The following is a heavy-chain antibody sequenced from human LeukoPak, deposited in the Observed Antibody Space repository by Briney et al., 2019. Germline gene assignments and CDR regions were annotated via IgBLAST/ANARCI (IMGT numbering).Heavy chain of an antibody. Sequence: GGSLRLSCAASGFTFSSYAMSWVRQAPGKGLEWVSAISGSGGSTYYADSVKGRFTISRDNSKNTLYLQMNSLRAEDTAVYYCARDLTMIVGGRVGRYWGQGTLVTVSS. V-gene: IGHV3-23*01. CDR1: GFTFSSYA. D-gene: IGHD3-22*01. J-gene: IGHJ4*02. CDR3: ARDLTMIVGGRVGRY. CDR2: ISGSGGST.